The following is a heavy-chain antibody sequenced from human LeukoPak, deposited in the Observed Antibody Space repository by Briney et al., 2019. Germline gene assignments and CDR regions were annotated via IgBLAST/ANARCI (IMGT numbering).Heavy chain of an antibody. J-gene: IGHJ4*02. V-gene: IGHV4-38-2*01. CDR3: AGTLDIVVVVAALYY. D-gene: IGHD2-15*01. Sequence: KSSGTLSLTCAVSGYSISSGYYWGWIRQPPGKGLEWIGSIYHSGSTYYNPSLKSRVTISVDTSKNQFSLKLSSVTAADTAVYYCAGTLDIVVVVAALYYWGQGTLVTVSS. CDR2: IYHSGST. CDR1: GYSISSGYY.